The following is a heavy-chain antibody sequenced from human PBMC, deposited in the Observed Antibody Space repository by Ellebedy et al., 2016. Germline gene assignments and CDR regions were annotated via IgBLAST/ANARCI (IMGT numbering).Heavy chain of an antibody. V-gene: IGHV3-9*01. CDR3: AKGTMDYLHH. D-gene: IGHD3-10*01. Sequence: SLKISXATSGFTLDDYALHWVRQVPGKGLEWVSGISWNSAAIGYGEAVKGRFTISRDSAKNYLYLQMNSLRVEDTALYFCAKGTMDYLHHWGQGTPVTVSS. J-gene: IGHJ4*02. CDR1: GFTLDDYA. CDR2: ISWNSAAI.